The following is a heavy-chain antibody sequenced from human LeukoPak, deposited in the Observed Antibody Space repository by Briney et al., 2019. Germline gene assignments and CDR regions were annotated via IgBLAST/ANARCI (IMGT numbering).Heavy chain of an antibody. CDR1: RGTFSSYA. V-gene: IGHV1-69*05. CDR2: IIPIFGTA. Sequence: SVKVSCKASRGTFSSYAISWVRQAPGQGLEWMGGIIPIFGTANYAQKFQGRVTIPTDESTSTAYMELSSLRSEDTAVYYCARVASHQGFFDYWGQGTLVTVSS. CDR3: ARVASHQGFFDY. J-gene: IGHJ4*02.